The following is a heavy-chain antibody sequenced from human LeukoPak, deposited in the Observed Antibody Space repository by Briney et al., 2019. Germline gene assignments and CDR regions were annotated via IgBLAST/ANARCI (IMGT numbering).Heavy chain of an antibody. CDR1: GFTFSSYS. D-gene: IGHD3-10*01. V-gene: IGHV3-21*01. CDR3: AREGITMVRGVNYYYMDV. J-gene: IGHJ6*03. CDR2: ISSSSSYI. Sequence: GGSLRLSCAASGFTFSSYSMNWVRQAPGKGLEWVSSISSSSSYIYYADSVKVRFTISRDNAKNSLYLQMKSMRAEATAVYYCAREGITMVRGVNYYYMDVWGKGTTVTVSS.